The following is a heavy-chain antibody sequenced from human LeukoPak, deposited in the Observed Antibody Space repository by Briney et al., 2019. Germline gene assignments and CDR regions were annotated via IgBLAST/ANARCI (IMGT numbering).Heavy chain of an antibody. CDR2: AGWAGGTT. D-gene: IGHD3-22*01. Sequence: GVSLRLSCATSGFNFDRYTIHGVRQAPGKGLEWVSLAGWAGGTTYYSDSVRGRFTISRDSGKNSLYLQMNSLRAEDTALYYCAKSRVVVITNNWFDPWGQGTLVTVSP. V-gene: IGHV3-43*01. J-gene: IGHJ5*02. CDR3: AKSRVVVITNNWFDP. CDR1: GFNFDRYT.